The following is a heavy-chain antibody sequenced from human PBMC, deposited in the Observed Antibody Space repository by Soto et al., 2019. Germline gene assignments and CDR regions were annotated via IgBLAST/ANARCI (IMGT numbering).Heavy chain of an antibody. V-gene: IGHV1-18*01. CDR1: GYTFTSYG. CDR2: ISAYNGNT. J-gene: IGHJ3*02. Sequence: ASVKVSCKASGYTFTSYGISWVRQAPGQGLEWMGWISAYNGNTNYAQKLQGRVTMTTDTSTSTAYMELRSLRSDDTAMYYCARSCSSTSCYDHAFDIWGQGTMVTVSS. D-gene: IGHD2-2*01. CDR3: ARSCSSTSCYDHAFDI.